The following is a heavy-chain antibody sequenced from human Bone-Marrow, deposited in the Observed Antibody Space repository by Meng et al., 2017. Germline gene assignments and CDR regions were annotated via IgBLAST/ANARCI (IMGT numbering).Heavy chain of an antibody. CDR2: INHSGST. Sequence: HVRLPQWGAGLLKPSGTLSLTCGVYGGSFRGYYWSWIRQPPGKGLEWIGEINHSGSTNYNPSLKSRVTISVDTSKNQFSLKLSSVTAADTAVYYCARGLRAARPLLFGYWGQGTLVTVSS. CDR1: GGSFRGYY. D-gene: IGHD6-6*01. V-gene: IGHV4-34*01. CDR3: ARGLRAARPLLFGY. J-gene: IGHJ4*02.